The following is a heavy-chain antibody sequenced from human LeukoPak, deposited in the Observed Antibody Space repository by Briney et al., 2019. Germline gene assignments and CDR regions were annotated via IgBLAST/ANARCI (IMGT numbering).Heavy chain of an antibody. D-gene: IGHD3-22*01. CDR3: ARRTSGYYGYYFDY. Sequence: SETLSLTCTVSGYSISSGYYWGWIRQPPGKGLEWIGSIYHSGSTYYNPSLKSRVTISVDTSKNQFSLKLSSVTAADTAVYYCARRTSGYYGYYFDYWGQGTLVTVSS. CDR1: GYSISSGYY. V-gene: IGHV4-38-2*02. CDR2: IYHSGST. J-gene: IGHJ4*02.